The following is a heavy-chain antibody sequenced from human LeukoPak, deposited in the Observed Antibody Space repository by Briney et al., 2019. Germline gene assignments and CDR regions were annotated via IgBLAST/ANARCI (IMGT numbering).Heavy chain of an antibody. D-gene: IGHD6-19*01. CDR2: ISSSSSYI. J-gene: IGHJ2*01. V-gene: IGHV3-21*01. Sequence: GGSLRLSCAASGFTFSSYSMNWVRQAPGKGLEWVSSISSSSSYIYYADSVKGRFTNSRDNAKNSLYLQMNSLRAEDTAVYYCASWMAVAGPWYFDLWGRGTLVTVSS. CDR3: ASWMAVAGPWYFDL. CDR1: GFTFSSYS.